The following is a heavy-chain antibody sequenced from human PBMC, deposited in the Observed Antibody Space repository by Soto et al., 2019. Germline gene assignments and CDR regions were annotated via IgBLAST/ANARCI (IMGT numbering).Heavy chain of an antibody. CDR2: IIPIFGTA. CDR3: ARHVPAAGYYHGMDV. CDR1: GGTFSSYA. D-gene: IGHD2-2*01. V-gene: IGHV1-69*12. J-gene: IGHJ6*02. Sequence: QVQLVQSGAEVQKPGSSVKVSCKASGGTFSSYAISWVRQAHGQGLEWVGGIIPIFGTANYAQKFEGRVTITADESTTTAYTELSSLRSENTAVYYNARHVPAAGYYHGMDVWGQGTTVTVSS.